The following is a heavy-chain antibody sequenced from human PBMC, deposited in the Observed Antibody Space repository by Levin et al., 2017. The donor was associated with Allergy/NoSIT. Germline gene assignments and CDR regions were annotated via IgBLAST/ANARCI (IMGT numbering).Heavy chain of an antibody. Sequence: SVKVSCKAFGDTFSSYIIAWVRQAPGQGLQWMGRIIPIFDIATYAQKFQGRVTITADKSTSTAYMELSSLRSDDTAVYYCARDEDGDSGYNYWGQGTLVAVSS. V-gene: IGHV1-69*04. D-gene: IGHD5-12*01. J-gene: IGHJ4*02. CDR1: GDTFSSYI. CDR3: ARDEDGDSGYNY. CDR2: IIPIFDIA.